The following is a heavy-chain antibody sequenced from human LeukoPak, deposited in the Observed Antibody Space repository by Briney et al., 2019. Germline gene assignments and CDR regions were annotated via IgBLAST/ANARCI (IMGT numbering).Heavy chain of an antibody. D-gene: IGHD3-10*01. J-gene: IGHJ4*02. V-gene: IGHV4-34*01. CDR3: ARGTAGSGSYYKVPFDY. Sequence: SETLSLTCAVYGGSFSGYYWSWIRQPPGKGLEWIGEINHSGSTNYNPSLKSQVTISVDTSKNQFSLKLSSVTAADTAVYYCARGTAGSGSYYKVPFDYWGQGTLVTVSS. CDR1: GGSFSGYY. CDR2: INHSGST.